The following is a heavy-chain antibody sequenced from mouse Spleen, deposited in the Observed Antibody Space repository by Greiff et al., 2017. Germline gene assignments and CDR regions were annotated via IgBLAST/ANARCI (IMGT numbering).Heavy chain of an antibody. Sequence: VKLQESGPGLVQPSQSLSITCTVSGFSLTSYGVHWVRQSPGKGLEWLGVIWSGGSTDYNAAFISRLSISKDNSKSQVFFKMNSLQADDTAIYYCARNGKGAWFAYWGQGTLVTVSA. D-gene: IGHD2-1*01. V-gene: IGHV2-2*01. J-gene: IGHJ3*01. CDR3: ARNGKGAWFAY. CDR2: IWSGGST. CDR1: GFSLTSYG.